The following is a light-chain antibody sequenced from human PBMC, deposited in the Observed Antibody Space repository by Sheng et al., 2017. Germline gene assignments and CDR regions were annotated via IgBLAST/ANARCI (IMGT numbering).Light chain of an antibody. CDR3: QHYYNWPLS. J-gene: IGKJ4*01. V-gene: IGKV3-15*01. CDR1: QSVSSN. Sequence: EIVMTQSPATLSVSPGERATLSCRASQSVSSNLAWYQQKPGQAPRLLIYGASTRATGMPARFSGSGSGTEFTLTISSLQSEDFAIYYCQHYYNWPLSFGGGTKVEIK. CDR2: GAS.